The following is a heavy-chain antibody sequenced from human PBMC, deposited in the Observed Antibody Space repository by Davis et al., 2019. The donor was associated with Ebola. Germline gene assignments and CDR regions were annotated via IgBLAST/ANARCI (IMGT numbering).Heavy chain of an antibody. D-gene: IGHD3-22*01. CDR3: ARAITMIVVTTTFDI. CDR1: GGSFSGYY. J-gene: IGHJ3*02. CDR2: IYSGGST. Sequence: ETLSLTCAVYGGSFSGYYWSWIRQPPGKGLEWVSVIYSGGSTYYADSVKGRFTISRHNSKNTLYLQMNSLRAEDTAVYYCARAITMIVVTTTFDIWGQGTMVTVSS. V-gene: IGHV3-53*01.